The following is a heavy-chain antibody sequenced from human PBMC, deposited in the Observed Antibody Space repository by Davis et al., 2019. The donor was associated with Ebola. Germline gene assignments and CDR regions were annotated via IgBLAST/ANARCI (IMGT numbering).Heavy chain of an antibody. J-gene: IGHJ6*03. D-gene: IGHD5/OR15-5a*01. CDR1: GYTFIDYY. Sequence: AASVKVSCKASGYTFIDYYIHWMRQAPGQGLEWMGWINPKSGGTKYAQKFQDWITMTRDTSINTAYVELSGLTSDDTAIYYCARAVSPSNDYYVDVWGKGVAVTVSS. CDR3: ARAVSPSNDYYVDV. CDR2: INPKSGGT. V-gene: IGHV1-2*04.